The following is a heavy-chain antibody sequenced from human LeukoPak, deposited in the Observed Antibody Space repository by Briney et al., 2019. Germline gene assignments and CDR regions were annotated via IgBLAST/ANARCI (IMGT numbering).Heavy chain of an antibody. CDR3: AKGASGYYSGYWFDP. CDR2: TSWNSGSI. J-gene: IGHJ5*02. CDR1: GFTFDDYA. D-gene: IGHD3-22*01. Sequence: GGSLRLSCAASGFTFDDYAMHWVRQAPGKGLEWVSGTSWNSGSIGYADSVKGRFTISRDNAKNSLYLQMNSLRAEDTALYYCAKGASGYYSGYWFDPWGQGTLVTVSS. V-gene: IGHV3-9*01.